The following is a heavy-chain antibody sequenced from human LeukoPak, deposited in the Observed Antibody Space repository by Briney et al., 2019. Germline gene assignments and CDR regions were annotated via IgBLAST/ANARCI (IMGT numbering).Heavy chain of an antibody. D-gene: IGHD6-6*01. CDR1: GGSISSYY. J-gene: IGHJ6*02. V-gene: IGHV4-59*08. CDR2: IYYSGST. Sequence: PSETLSLTCTVSGGSISSYYWSWIRQPPGKGLEWIGYIYYSGSTNYNPSLKSRVTISADTSKNQFSLKLSSVTAADTAVYYCARYRIAARPTQFYYYYGMDVWGQGTTVIVSS. CDR3: ARYRIAARPTQFYYYYGMDV.